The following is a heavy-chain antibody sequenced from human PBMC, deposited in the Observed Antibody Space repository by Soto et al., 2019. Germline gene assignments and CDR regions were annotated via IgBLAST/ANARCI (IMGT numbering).Heavy chain of an antibody. CDR1: GVSISSGGYY. V-gene: IGHV4-31*03. D-gene: IGHD1-7*01. CDR3: ARAAGTTDYYYGLDV. J-gene: IGHJ6*02. CDR2: LYYSEST. Sequence: QVQLQESGPGLVKPSQTLSLTCSVSGVSISSGGYYWSWIRQHPGKGLEWIGYLYYSESTYYNPSLKSRVTISVDTSKNQFSLKLRSVTAADTAVYYCARAAGTTDYYYGLDVWGQGTTVTVSS.